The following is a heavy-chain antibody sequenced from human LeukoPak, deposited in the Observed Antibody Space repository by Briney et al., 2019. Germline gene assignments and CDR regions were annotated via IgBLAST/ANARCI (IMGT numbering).Heavy chain of an antibody. Sequence: PSETLSLTCTVSGGSISSCYWSWIRQPPGKGLEWIGYIYYSGSTNYNPSLKSRVTISVDTSKNQFSLKLSSVTAADTAVYYCARAINHGTVAYYYGMDVWGQGTTVTDSS. CDR1: GGSISSCY. CDR3: ARAINHGTVAYYYGMDV. D-gene: IGHD1-14*01. J-gene: IGHJ6*02. CDR2: IYYSGST. V-gene: IGHV4-59*01.